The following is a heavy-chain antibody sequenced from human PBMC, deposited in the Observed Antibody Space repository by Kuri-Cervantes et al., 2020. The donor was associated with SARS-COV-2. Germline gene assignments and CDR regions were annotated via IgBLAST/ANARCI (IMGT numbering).Heavy chain of an antibody. D-gene: IGHD3-10*01. CDR1: GYTFTGYY. CDR3: ATGVPTRLFGEELKNDAFDI. J-gene: IGHJ3*02. CDR2: FDPEDGET. Sequence: ASVKVSCKASGYTFTGYYMHWVRQAPGKGLEWMGGFDPEDGETIYAQKFQGRVTMTEDTSTDAAHMELSSLRSEDTAVYYCATGVPTRLFGEELKNDAFDIWGQGTTVIVSS. V-gene: IGHV1-24*01.